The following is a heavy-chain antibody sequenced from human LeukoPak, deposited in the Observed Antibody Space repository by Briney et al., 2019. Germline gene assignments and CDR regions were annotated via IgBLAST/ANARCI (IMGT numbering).Heavy chain of an antibody. D-gene: IGHD2-2*01. Sequence: ASVKVSCKASGYTFTGYYVHWVRQAPGQGLEWMGWISPNSDDTDYAQKFQGRVTMTRDTSISTAYMDLSRLRSDDTAVYYCARAFSTFTHLYYSDYWGQGTLVTVSS. CDR1: GYTFTGYY. CDR2: ISPNSDDT. CDR3: ARAFSTFTHLYYSDY. V-gene: IGHV1-2*02. J-gene: IGHJ4*02.